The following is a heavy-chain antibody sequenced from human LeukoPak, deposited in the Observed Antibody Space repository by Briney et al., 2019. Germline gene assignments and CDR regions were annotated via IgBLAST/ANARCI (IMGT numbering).Heavy chain of an antibody. CDR1: GFTFSTSG. CDR2: IFSSSIYT. V-gene: IGHV3-11*05. CDR3: ARAGTGEGALDI. D-gene: IGHD7-27*01. Sequence: GGSLRLSCAASGFTFSTSGVGWVRQAPGKGLEWVSYIFSSSIYTNYADSVKGRFTISRDNAENSLFLQMSSLKAEDTAVYYCARAGTGEGALDIWGRGTLVTVSS. J-gene: IGHJ3*02.